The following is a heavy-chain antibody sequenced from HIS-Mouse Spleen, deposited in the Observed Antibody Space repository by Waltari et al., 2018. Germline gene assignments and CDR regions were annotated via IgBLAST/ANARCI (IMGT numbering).Heavy chain of an antibody. J-gene: IGHJ4*02. CDR3: ARGHDDSNYFDY. D-gene: IGHD4-4*01. CDR1: GYTFTSYD. CDR2: MNPNSGNQ. Sequence: QVQLVQSGAEVKKPGASVKVSCKASGYTFTSYDINWVRQATGQGLEWMGWMNPNSGNQGSAQKFQGRVTMTRHTSISAAYMVVSSLGSEYTAVYYCARGHDDSNYFDYWGQGTLVTDSS. V-gene: IGHV1-8*01.